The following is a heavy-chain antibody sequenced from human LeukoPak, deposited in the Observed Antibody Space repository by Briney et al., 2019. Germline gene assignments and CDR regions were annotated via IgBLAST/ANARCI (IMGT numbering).Heavy chain of an antibody. D-gene: IGHD1-1*01. Sequence: GGSLRLSCVVSGLTFSNYWMIWVRQAPGEGLESVAIVNEDGSAKYYLDSVKGRFTISRDNARNSLYLEMNSLRAEDTAVYYCARDYWRSIDHWGQGTLVTVSS. CDR3: ARDYWRSIDH. J-gene: IGHJ4*02. V-gene: IGHV3-7*01. CDR2: VNEDGSAK. CDR1: GLTFSNYW.